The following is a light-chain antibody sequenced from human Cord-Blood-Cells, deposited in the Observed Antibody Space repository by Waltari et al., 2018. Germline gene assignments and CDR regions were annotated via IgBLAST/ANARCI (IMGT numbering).Light chain of an antibody. Sequence: EIGMTHSPATLSVSPGERATLSCRASQSVSSNLAWYKQKPGQAPRLLIYGASTRATGIPARFSGSGSGTEFTLTISSLQSEDFAVYYCQQYNNWPPAITFGQGTRLEIK. CDR2: GAS. CDR3: QQYNNWPPAIT. V-gene: IGKV3-15*01. CDR1: QSVSSN. J-gene: IGKJ5*01.